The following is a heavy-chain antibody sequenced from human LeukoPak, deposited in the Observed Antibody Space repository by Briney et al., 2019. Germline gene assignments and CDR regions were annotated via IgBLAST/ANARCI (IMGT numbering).Heavy chain of an antibody. D-gene: IGHD5-18*01. Sequence: GSSVKVSCTASGGTFSSYSFSWVRQAPGQGLEWLGGIIVIFGTPNYPQKFHGRVTITADESTSTVYMELSSLRSEDTAMYYCARDVDSSMVTNWFDSWGQGTLVTVSS. V-gene: IGHV1-69*01. CDR1: GGTFSSYS. J-gene: IGHJ5*01. CDR3: ARDVDSSMVTNWFDS. CDR2: IIVIFGTP.